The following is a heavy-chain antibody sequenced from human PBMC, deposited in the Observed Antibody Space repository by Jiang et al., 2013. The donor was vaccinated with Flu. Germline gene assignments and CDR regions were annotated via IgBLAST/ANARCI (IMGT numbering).Heavy chain of an antibody. J-gene: IGHJ4*02. CDR2: FYYSGST. Sequence: GSGLVKPSETLSLTCTVSGGSIISSGYFWGWLRQPPGKGLEWIGSFYYSGSTYYNPSLKSRVTISVDTSKNQFSLKLSSVTAADTAVYYCARHFYSYDLYYFDYWGQGTLVTVSS. CDR1: GGSIISSGYF. CDR3: ARHFYSYDLYYFDY. D-gene: IGHD2-21*01. V-gene: IGHV4-39*07.